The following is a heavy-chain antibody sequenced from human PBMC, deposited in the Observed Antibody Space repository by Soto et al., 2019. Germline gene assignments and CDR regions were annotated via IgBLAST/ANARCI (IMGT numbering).Heavy chain of an antibody. V-gene: IGHV3-30-3*01. D-gene: IGHD6-13*01. CDR2: ISADGSGD. CDR3: ARARIGADWPGAYFDY. J-gene: IGHJ4*02. Sequence: QVQLVESGGGVVQPGRSLRLSCTASGFRFSSFAMHWVRQTPGKGLVWVAVISADGSGDDYADSVKGRFTISRDKSNNKLYLQRGDQGGDDTAVYCGARARIGADWPGAYFDYWGQGTLVTVSS. CDR1: GFRFSSFA.